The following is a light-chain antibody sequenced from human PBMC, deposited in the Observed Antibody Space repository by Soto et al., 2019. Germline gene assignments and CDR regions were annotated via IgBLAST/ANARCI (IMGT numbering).Light chain of an antibody. Sequence: DIQMTQSPSTLSASVGDRVTITCRASQSISSWLAWYQQKPGKAPKLLIYDASSLESGVPSRFSRSGSGTEFTLTISSLRPDDFATYYCQQYNSYAWTFGQGTKVEIK. J-gene: IGKJ1*01. V-gene: IGKV1-5*01. CDR2: DAS. CDR3: QQYNSYAWT. CDR1: QSISSW.